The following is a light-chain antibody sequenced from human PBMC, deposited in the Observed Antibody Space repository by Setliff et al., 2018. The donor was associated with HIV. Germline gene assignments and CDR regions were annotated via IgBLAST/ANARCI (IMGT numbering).Light chain of an antibody. V-gene: IGLV2-11*01. CDR2: DVS. J-gene: IGLJ1*01. Sequence: QSVLTQPRSVSGSPGQPVTISCTGTSSDVGGYNFVSWYQQHPGKAPKLLIYDVSKRPSGVPARFSGFKSGNTASLTIFGLQPEDEADYYCCSYAGSYTFVFGTGTKVTVL. CDR1: SSDVGGYNF. CDR3: CSYAGSYTFV.